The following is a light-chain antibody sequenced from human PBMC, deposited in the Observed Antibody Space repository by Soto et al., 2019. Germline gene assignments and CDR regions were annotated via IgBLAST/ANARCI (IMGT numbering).Light chain of an antibody. CDR2: YDS. CDR3: QVWDSRSDHLHVV. Sequence: SYELTQPPSVSVAPGKTARITCGGNNIGSKSVHWYQQKPGQAPVLVIYYDSDRPSGIPERFSGSNSGNTATLTISRVEAGDEADYYCQVWDSRSDHLHVVFGGGTKLTVL. V-gene: IGLV3-21*04. J-gene: IGLJ2*01. CDR1: NIGSKS.